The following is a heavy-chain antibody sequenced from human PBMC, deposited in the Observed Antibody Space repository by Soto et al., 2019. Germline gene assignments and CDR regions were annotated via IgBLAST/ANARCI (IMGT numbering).Heavy chain of an antibody. CDR3: ARAGRGYCSGGSCYSGLHGMDV. J-gene: IGHJ6*02. CDR2: IYHSGST. Sequence: QVQLQESGPGLVKPSGTLSLTCAVSGGSISSSNWWSWVRQPPGKGLEWIGGIYHSGSTNDNPSLKSRVTISVDKSKNQFSLKLSSVTAADTAVYYCARAGRGYCSGGSCYSGLHGMDVWGQGTTVTVSS. CDR1: GGSISSSNW. V-gene: IGHV4-4*02. D-gene: IGHD2-15*01.